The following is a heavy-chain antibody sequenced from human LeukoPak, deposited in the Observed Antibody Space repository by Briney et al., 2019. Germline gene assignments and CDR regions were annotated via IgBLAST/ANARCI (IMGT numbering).Heavy chain of an antibody. V-gene: IGHV4-31*03. Sequence: SETLSLTCTVSGGSISSGGYYWSWIRQHPGKGLEWIGFIFYSGSTYYNPSLKSRVTMSVDTSKNQFSLKLSSVTAADTAVYYCARRSGVDPWGQGTLVTVSS. CDR3: ARRSGVDP. D-gene: IGHD3-10*01. CDR1: GGSISSGGYY. CDR2: IFYSGST. J-gene: IGHJ5*02.